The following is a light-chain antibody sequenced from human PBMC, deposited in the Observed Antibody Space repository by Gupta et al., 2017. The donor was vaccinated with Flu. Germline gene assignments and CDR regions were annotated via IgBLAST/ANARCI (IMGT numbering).Light chain of an antibody. CDR2: KAS. V-gene: IGKV1-5*03. CDR1: QSISIW. J-gene: IGKJ1*01. Sequence: DTQMTESPSTLSASVGDRVTITCRASQSISIWLAWYHQKPGRDPKLLIYKASSLERGVPSRLSGSGSARAFTLTIISLLPADYVTYYCQQDYGYSPAFGQGTKVEIK. CDR3: QQDYGYSPA.